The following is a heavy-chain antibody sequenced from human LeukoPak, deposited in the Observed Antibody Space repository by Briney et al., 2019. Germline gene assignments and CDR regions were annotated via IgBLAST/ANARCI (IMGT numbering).Heavy chain of an antibody. J-gene: IGHJ4*02. V-gene: IGHV3-23*01. CDR2: ISGSGGST. CDR1: GFSFSSYW. CDR3: AKDHNYYGSGSSSLFDY. D-gene: IGHD3-10*01. Sequence: GGSLRLSCTASGFSFSSYWMHWVRQVPGKGLEWVSAISGSGGSTYYADSVKGRFTISRDNSKNTLYLQMNSLRAEDTAVYYCAKDHNYYGSGSSSLFDYWGQGTLVTVSS.